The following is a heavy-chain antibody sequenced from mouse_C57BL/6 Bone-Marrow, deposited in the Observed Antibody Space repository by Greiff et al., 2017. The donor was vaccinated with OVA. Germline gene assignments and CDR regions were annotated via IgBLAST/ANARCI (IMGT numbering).Heavy chain of an antibody. CDR1: GFTFSDYG. Sequence: EVQLVESGGGLVQPGGSLKLSCAASGFTFSDYGMAWVRQAPRKGPEWVAFISNLAYSIYYADTVTGRFTISRENAKNTLYLEMSSLRSEDTAMYYCARHYGRYFDVWGTGTTVTVSS. CDR3: ARHYGRYFDV. J-gene: IGHJ1*03. D-gene: IGHD1-1*01. CDR2: ISNLAYSI. V-gene: IGHV5-15*01.